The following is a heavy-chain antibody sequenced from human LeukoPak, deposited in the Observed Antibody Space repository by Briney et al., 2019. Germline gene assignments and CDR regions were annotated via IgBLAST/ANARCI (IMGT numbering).Heavy chain of an antibody. D-gene: IGHD3-10*01. CDR1: GGTISSYY. CDR2: IYYSGST. Sequence: SETLSLTCTVSGGTISSYYWSWIRQPPGKGLEWIGYIYYSGSTNYNPSLKSRVTISVDTSKNQFSLKLSSVTAADTAVYYCARGPRFGELSNWFDPWGQGTLVTVSS. CDR3: ARGPRFGELSNWFDP. J-gene: IGHJ5*02. V-gene: IGHV4-59*01.